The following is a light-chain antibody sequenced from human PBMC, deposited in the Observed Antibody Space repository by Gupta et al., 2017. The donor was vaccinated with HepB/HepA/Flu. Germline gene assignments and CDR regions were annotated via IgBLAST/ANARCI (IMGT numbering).Light chain of an antibody. V-gene: IGKV3-11*01. CDR2: DAS. J-gene: IGKJ4*01. Sequence: DIAMTLSPAPLSLTRVEIASLACKASQSASSYLAWYQPKPGQAPRLLIYDASNRATGIPARFSGSGSGTDFTLTISSLEPEDFAVYYCQPRSNWRTFGGGTKMDTK. CDR3: QPRSNWRT. CDR1: QSASSY.